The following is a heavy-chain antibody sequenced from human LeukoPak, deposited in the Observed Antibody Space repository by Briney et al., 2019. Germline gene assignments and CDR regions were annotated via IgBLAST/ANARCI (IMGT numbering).Heavy chain of an antibody. CDR3: AKVQTYYYDSTCDY. CDR1: RFTFSNYW. Sequence: PGGSLRLSCVASRFTFSNYWMSWVRQAPGKGPEWVANIKQDGSEKYYVDSVKGRFTISRDNSKNTLYLQMNSLRAEDTAVYYCAKVQTYYYDSTCDYWGQGTLVTVSS. V-gene: IGHV3-7*03. D-gene: IGHD3-22*01. CDR2: IKQDGSEK. J-gene: IGHJ4*02.